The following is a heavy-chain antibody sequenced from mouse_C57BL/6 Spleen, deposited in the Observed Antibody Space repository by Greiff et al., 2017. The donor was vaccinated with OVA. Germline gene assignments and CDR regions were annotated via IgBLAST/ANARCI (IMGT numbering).Heavy chain of an antibody. CDR3: ARSHSSGHYFDY. CDR1: GYTFTSYW. D-gene: IGHD3-2*02. CDR2: IHPNSGST. J-gene: IGHJ2*01. V-gene: IGHV1-64*01. Sequence: QVQLQQPGAELVKPGASVKLSCKASGYTFTSYWMHWVKQRPGQGLEWIGMIHPNSGSTNYNEKFKSKATLTVDKSSSTAYMPLSSLTSEDSAVDYCARSHSSGHYFDYWGQGTTLTVSS.